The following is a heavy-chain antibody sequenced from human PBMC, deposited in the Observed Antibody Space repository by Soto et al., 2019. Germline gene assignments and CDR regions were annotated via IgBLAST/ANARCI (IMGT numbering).Heavy chain of an antibody. CDR2: INPSGGST. J-gene: IGHJ6*02. D-gene: IGHD2-2*01. CDR1: GYTFTSYY. V-gene: IGHV1-46*01. Sequence: ASVKVSCNASGYTFTSYYMHCVRHAHGQGLEWMGIINPSGGSTSYAQKFQGRVTMTRDTSTSTVYMELSSLRSEDTAVYYCARDPSDIVVVPDYGMEVWGQGTTVTVSS. CDR3: ARDPSDIVVVPDYGMEV.